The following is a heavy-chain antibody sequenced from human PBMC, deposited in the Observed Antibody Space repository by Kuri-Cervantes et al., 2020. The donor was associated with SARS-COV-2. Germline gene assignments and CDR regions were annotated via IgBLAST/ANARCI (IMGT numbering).Heavy chain of an antibody. V-gene: IGHV3-23*03. D-gene: IGHD6-19*01. CDR2: IYSGGSNT. Sequence: GESLKISCAASGFTFSSYAMSWVRQAPGKGLEWVSVIYSGGSNTYYADSVKGRFTISRDNSKNTLYLQMNSLRAEDTAVYYCAKGGLDSGWGYWGQGTLVTVSS. CDR3: AKGGLDSGWGY. J-gene: IGHJ4*02. CDR1: GFTFSSYA.